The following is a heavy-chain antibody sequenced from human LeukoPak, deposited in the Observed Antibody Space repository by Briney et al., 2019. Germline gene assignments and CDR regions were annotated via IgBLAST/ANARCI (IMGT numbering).Heavy chain of an antibody. CDR1: GYSSANYW. V-gene: IGHV5-51*01. J-gene: IGHJ4*02. D-gene: IGHD6-13*01. CDR3: ARRITSNSWPDY. Sequence: GESLKISCKGSGYSSANYWIGWVRQMPGKGLEWMGIIYPGDSDTRYSPSLQGQVTISADKSISTAYLQWSSLKASDTAIYYCARRITSNSWPDYWGQGALVTVSS. CDR2: IYPGDSDT.